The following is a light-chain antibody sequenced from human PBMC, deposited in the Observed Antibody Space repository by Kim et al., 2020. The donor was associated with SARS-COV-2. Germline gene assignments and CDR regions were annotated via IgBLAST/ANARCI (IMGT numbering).Light chain of an antibody. V-gene: IGKV3-11*01. J-gene: IGKJ4*01. CDR3: QQRGNWPPT. Sequence: LSPGEGVTLSCRASHSVSTDVAWYQLKPGQAPRLLIYDASYRATGIPPRFSGSGSGTDFTLTISSLEPEDIAIYYCQQRGNWPPTFGGGTKVDIK. CDR2: DAS. CDR1: HSVSTD.